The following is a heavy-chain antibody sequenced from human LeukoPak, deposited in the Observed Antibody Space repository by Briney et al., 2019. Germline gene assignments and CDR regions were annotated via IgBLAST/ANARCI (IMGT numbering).Heavy chain of an antibody. J-gene: IGHJ4*02. CDR3: AKVVWDSSGWAYYFDY. CDR2: ISGSGGST. CDR1: GFTFSSYA. D-gene: IGHD6-19*01. V-gene: IGHV3-23*01. Sequence: PGGSLRLSCAASGFTFSSYAMSWVRQAPGKGLEWVSAISGSGGSTYYADSVKGRFTISRDNSKNTLYLQMNSLRAEDTAVYYCAKVVWDSSGWAYYFDYWGQGTLVTVSS.